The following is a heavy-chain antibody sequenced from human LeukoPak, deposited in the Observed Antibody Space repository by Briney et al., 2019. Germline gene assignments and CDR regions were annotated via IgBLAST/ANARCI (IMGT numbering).Heavy chain of an antibody. CDR1: GYTFTSYG. CDR3: ARQEGIDIVVVVAATPYYYYGMDV. J-gene: IGHJ6*02. D-gene: IGHD2-15*01. Sequence: ASVKVSCKASGYTFTSYGISWVRQAPGQGLEWMGWISAYNGNTNYAQKLQGRATMTTDTSTSTAYMELRSLRSDDTAVYYCARQEGIDIVVVVAATPYYYYGMDVWGQGTTVTVSS. V-gene: IGHV1-18*01. CDR2: ISAYNGNT.